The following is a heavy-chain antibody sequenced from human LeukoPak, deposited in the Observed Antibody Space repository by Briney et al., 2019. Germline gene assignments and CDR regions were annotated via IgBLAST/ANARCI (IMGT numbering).Heavy chain of an antibody. CDR1: GDSVSSNSAA. V-gene: IGHV6-1*01. CDR2: TYYRSKWYN. D-gene: IGHD3-22*01. CDR3: AKEGRLDYYDSSGYYSNWFDP. Sequence: SQTLSLTCAISGDSVSSNSAAWNWIRQSPSRGLESLGRTYYRSKWYNDYAVSVKSRITINPDTSKNQFSLQLNSVTPEDTAVYYCAKEGRLDYYDSSGYYSNWFDPWGQGTLVTVSS. J-gene: IGHJ5*02.